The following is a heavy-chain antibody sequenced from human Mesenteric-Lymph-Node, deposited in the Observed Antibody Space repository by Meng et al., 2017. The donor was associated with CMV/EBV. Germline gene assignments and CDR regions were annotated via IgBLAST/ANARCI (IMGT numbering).Heavy chain of an antibody. V-gene: IGHV4-34*01. Sequence: SETLSLTCAVYGGSFSGYYWSWIRQPPGKGLEWIGEINHSGSTNYNPSLKSRVTISVDTSKNQFSLKLSSVTAADTAVYYCARGRGVTIFGVVIGEPYNWFDPWGQGTLVTVSS. CDR3: ARGRGVTIFGVVIGEPYNWFDP. CDR2: INHSGST. D-gene: IGHD3-3*01. CDR1: GGSFSGYY. J-gene: IGHJ5*02.